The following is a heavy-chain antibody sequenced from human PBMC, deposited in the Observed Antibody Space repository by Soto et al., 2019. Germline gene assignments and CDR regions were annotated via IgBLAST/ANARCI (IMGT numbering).Heavy chain of an antibody. CDR1: GGSFSGYY. Sequence: SETLSLTCAVYGGSFSGYYWSWIRQPPGKGLEWIGEINHSGSTNYNPSLKSRVTISVDTSKNQFSLKLSSVTAADTAVYYCTRASIVTDIVVVPAAITWFDPWGQGTLVTVS. J-gene: IGHJ5*02. CDR2: INHSGST. CDR3: TRASIVTDIVVVPAAITWFDP. D-gene: IGHD2-2*01. V-gene: IGHV4-34*01.